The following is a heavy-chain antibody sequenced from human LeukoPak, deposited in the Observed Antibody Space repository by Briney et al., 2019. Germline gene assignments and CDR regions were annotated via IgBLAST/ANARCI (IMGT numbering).Heavy chain of an antibody. D-gene: IGHD2-2*01. CDR2: IKPDGSEG. CDR3: SSQPAVLDFDC. J-gene: IGHJ4*02. CDR1: GFTFSSYW. Sequence: PGGSLRLSCAASGFTFSSYWMTWVRQAPGKGLEWVANIKPDGSEGNYVDSVKGRFTISRDNAKNSLYLQMNSLRVGDTAVYYCSSQPAVLDFDCWGQGTLVTVSS. V-gene: IGHV3-7*01.